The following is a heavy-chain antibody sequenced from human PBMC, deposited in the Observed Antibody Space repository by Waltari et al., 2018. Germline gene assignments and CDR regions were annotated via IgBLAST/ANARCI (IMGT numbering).Heavy chain of an antibody. Sequence: EVQLVESGGGLVQPGGSLRLSCAASGLPFSSYEINWVRQAPGKGLEWVSYISSSGSTIYYADSVKGRFTISRDNAKNSLYLQMNSLRAEDTAVYYCALTGIAAAGSDYWGQGTLVTVSS. CDR2: ISSSGSTI. J-gene: IGHJ4*02. CDR3: ALTGIAAAGSDY. CDR1: GLPFSSYE. V-gene: IGHV3-48*03. D-gene: IGHD6-13*01.